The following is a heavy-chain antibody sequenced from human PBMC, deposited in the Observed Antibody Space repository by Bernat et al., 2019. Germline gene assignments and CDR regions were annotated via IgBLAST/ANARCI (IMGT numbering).Heavy chain of an antibody. CDR2: ISSSGSTI. V-gene: IGHV3-48*03. CDR3: ARDLSSGWYGRCDY. J-gene: IGHJ4*02. Sequence: EVQLVESGGGLVQPGGSLRLSCAASGFTFGSYGMNWVRQAPGKGREWVSYISSSGSTIYYADSVKGRFTISSDNAESSLYLQMSSLRAEDTGIYYCARDLSSGWYGRCDYWGQGHLVTVSS. D-gene: IGHD6-19*01. CDR1: GFTFGSYG.